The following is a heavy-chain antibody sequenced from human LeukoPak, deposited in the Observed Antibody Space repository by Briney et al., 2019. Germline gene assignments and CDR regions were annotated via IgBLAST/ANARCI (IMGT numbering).Heavy chain of an antibody. V-gene: IGHV4-4*07. CDR3: ARDNGHVQPWPSGWFDP. D-gene: IGHD3-10*01. CDR1: GGSISSYY. J-gene: IGHJ5*02. CDR2: INTSGNT. Sequence: PSETLSLTCTASGGSISSYYWSWIRQPAGKGLEWIGRINTSGNTNYNPSLKSRVTMSVDTTKNQVSLKLSSATAADTAVYYCARDNGHVQPWPSGWFDPWGQGTLVTVSS.